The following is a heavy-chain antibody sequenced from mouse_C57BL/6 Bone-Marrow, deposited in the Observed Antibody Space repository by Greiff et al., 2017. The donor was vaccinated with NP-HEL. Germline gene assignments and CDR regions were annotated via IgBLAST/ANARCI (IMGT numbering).Heavy chain of an antibody. D-gene: IGHD4-1*01. CDR2: IDPANGNT. Sequence: EVMLVESVAELVRPGASVKLSCTASGFNIKNTYMHWVKQRPEQGLEWIGRIDPANGNTKYAPKFQGKATITADTSSNTAYLQLSSLTSEDTAIYYCARPRTGCNWYFDVWGTGTTVTVSS. V-gene: IGHV14-3*01. CDR3: ARPRTGCNWYFDV. J-gene: IGHJ1*03. CDR1: GFNIKNTY.